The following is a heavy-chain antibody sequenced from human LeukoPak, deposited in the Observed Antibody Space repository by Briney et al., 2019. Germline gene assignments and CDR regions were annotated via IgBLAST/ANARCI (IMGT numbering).Heavy chain of an antibody. J-gene: IGHJ5*02. CDR1: GYTFTCYY. V-gene: IGHV1-2*02. D-gene: IGHD2-15*01. CDR3: ARDQRYCSGGSCYPDWFDP. CDR2: ISPNSGGT. Sequence: ASVKVSCKASGYTFTCYYMHWVRQAPGQGLEWMGWISPNSGGTNYAQQFQGRVTMTRDTSISTAYMELSRLRSDDTAVYYCARDQRYCSGGSCYPDWFDPWGQGTLVTVSS.